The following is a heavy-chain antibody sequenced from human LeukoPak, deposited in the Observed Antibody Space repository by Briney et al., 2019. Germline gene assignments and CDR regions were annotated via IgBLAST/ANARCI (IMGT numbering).Heavy chain of an antibody. V-gene: IGHV3-7*01. CDR1: GFTFSNYW. CDR3: VRDGGVSGYDLLDY. Sequence: PGGSLRLSCAASGFTFSNYWTTWVRQAPGKGLEWVAHINQDGSEEHYMDSVKARFTISRDNAKNSLSLQMNSLRAEDTAVYYCVRDGGVSGYDLLDYWGRGTLVTVSS. J-gene: IGHJ4*02. D-gene: IGHD5-12*01. CDR2: INQDGSEE.